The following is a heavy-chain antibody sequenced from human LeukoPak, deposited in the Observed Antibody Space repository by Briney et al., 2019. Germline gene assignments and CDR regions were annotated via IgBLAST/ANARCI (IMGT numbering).Heavy chain of an antibody. V-gene: IGHV4-61*05. CDR2: IYSSGTT. D-gene: IGHD1-26*01. Sequence: SETLSLTCTVSGGSISSSTYYWGWIRQPPGKGLEWIGYIYSSGTTDYSPSLKSRVAISVDTSKKQFSLKMDSVTAADTAVYYCARQSVLAVGPTPYFDYWGQGTLVTVSS. J-gene: IGHJ4*02. CDR1: GGSISSSTYY. CDR3: ARQSVLAVGPTPYFDY.